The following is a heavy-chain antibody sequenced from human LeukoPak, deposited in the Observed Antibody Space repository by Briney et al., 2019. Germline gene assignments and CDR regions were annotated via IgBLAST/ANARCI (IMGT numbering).Heavy chain of an antibody. CDR2: INPNSGGT. V-gene: IGHV1-2*02. CDR1: GYTFTGYY. D-gene: IGHD7-27*01. Sequence: ASVKVSCKASGYTFTGYYMHWVRQAPGQGLEWMGWINPNSGGTNYAQKFQGRVTMTRDTSIGTAYMELSRLRSDDTAVYHCAKTAETRMDVWGQGTTATVSS. CDR3: AKTAETRMDV. J-gene: IGHJ6*02.